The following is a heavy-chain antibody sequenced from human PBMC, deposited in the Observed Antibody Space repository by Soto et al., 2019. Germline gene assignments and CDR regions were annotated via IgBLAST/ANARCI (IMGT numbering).Heavy chain of an antibody. D-gene: IGHD3-16*01. Sequence: ASVKVSCKASGYTFTAYYIHWVRQAPGQGLEWMGWINPNSGGTNYAQKFQDRVTMTRDTSISTAYMELSRLRSDDTAVYYCARIDPVTFNYYYGMDVWGQGTTVTVSS. J-gene: IGHJ6*02. CDR1: GYTFTAYY. CDR3: ARIDPVTFNYYYGMDV. CDR2: INPNSGGT. V-gene: IGHV1-2*02.